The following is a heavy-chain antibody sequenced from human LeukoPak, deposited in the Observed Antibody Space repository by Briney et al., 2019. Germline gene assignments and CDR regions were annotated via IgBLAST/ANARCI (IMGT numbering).Heavy chain of an antibody. CDR3: ARGRYYGSGSLIDY. V-gene: IGHV4-59*01. J-gene: IGHJ4*02. CDR2: IYYSGST. Sequence: FETLSLPRTVSGGSLSSFYWGWVRQPPRKGLGGGGYIYYSGSTNYNPSLKSRVTISVDTSKNQFSLRLSSVTAADTAVYYCARGRYYGSGSLIDYWGQGTLVTVSS. D-gene: IGHD3-10*01. CDR1: GGSLSSFY.